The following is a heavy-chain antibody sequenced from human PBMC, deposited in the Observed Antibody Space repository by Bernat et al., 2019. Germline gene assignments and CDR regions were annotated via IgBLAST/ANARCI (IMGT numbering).Heavy chain of an antibody. CDR3: ARHRIRGGQYDAFDI. D-gene: IGHD3-16*01. V-gene: IGHV5-51*01. Sequence: EVQLVQSGAEVKKSGESLTIPCKSSGYSFSTYWIGWVRQMPGKGLEWMGIIYPGDSDTRYSPSFQGQVTISADKAISTAYLQWNSLKASGTAMYYCARHRIRGGQYDAFDIWGQGTMVTVSS. CDR2: IYPGDSDT. CDR1: GYSFSTYW. J-gene: IGHJ3*02.